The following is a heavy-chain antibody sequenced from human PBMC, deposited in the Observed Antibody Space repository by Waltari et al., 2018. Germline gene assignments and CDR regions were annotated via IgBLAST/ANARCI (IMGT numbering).Heavy chain of an antibody. J-gene: IGHJ4*02. Sequence: QVQLPESGPGLVKPSETLSLPCTVSGGSISNYFWSWIRQPAGKGLEWIGRIYTSENTNYNPSLKSRVTMSVDTSKNQFSLKLNSVTAADTAVYYCARENRGRSYSHFDYWGQGTLVTVSS. CDR3: ARENRGRSYSHFDY. CDR2: IYTSENT. D-gene: IGHD1-26*01. V-gene: IGHV4-4*07. CDR1: GGSISNYF.